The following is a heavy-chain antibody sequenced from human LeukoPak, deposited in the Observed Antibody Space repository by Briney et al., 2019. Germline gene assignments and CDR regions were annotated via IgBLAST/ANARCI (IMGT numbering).Heavy chain of an antibody. D-gene: IGHD3-22*01. V-gene: IGHV3-21*01. J-gene: IGHJ4*02. CDR1: GFTFSSYS. CDR2: ISSSSSYI. CDR3: ARDSDYYDSSGYSY. Sequence: PGGSLRLSCAASGFTFSSYSMNWVRQAPGKGLEWVSSISSSSSYIYYADSVKGRFTISRDNAKNSLYLQMNSLRAEDTAVYYCARDSDYYDSSGYSYWGQGTLVTVSS.